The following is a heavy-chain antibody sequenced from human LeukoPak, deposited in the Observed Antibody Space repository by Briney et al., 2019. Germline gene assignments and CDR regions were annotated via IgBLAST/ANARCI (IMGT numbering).Heavy chain of an antibody. D-gene: IGHD4-17*01. V-gene: IGHV4-39*01. J-gene: IGHJ6*02. CDR2: IYYSGST. CDR1: GGSISSSSYY. CDR3: ARQGTVTTYYYYYYGMDV. Sequence: SETLSLTCTVSGGSISSSSYYWGWIRQPPGKVLEWIGSIYYSGSTYYNPSLKSRVTISVDTSKNQFSLKLSSVTAADTAVYYCARQGTVTTYYYYYYGMDVWGQGTTVTVSS.